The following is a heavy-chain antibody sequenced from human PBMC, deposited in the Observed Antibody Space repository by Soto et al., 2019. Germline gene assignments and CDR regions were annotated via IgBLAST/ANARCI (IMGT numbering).Heavy chain of an antibody. CDR1: GFTFDDYT. CDR2: ISWDGGST. CDR3: AKDHLTLNPSAVSINYFPKQKKYYYYGMDV. D-gene: IGHD3-10*01. Sequence: GGSLRLSCAASGFTFDDYTMHWVRQAPGKGLEWVSLISWDGGSTYYADSVKGRFTISRDNSKNSLYLQMNSLRTEDTALYYCAKDHLTLNPSAVSINYFPKQKKYYYYGMDVWGQGTTVTVSS. J-gene: IGHJ6*02. V-gene: IGHV3-43*01.